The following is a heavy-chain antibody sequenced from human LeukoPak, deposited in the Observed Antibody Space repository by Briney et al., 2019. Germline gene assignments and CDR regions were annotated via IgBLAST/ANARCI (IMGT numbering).Heavy chain of an antibody. V-gene: IGHV3-21*01. CDR2: ISSSSSYI. CDR1: GFTFRSYC. D-gene: IGHD3-10*01. CDR3: AKDLGGLLWFGELFEGAFDI. Sequence: GGSLRLSCAASGFTFRSYCMNWVRQAPGKGLEWVSSISSSSSYIYYADSVKGRFTISRDNAKNSLYLQMNSLRTEDTAVYYCAKDLGGLLWFGELFEGAFDIWGQGTMVTVSS. J-gene: IGHJ3*02.